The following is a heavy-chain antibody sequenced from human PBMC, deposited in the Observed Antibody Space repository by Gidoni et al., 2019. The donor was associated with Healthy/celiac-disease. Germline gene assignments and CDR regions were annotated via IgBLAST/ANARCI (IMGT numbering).Heavy chain of an antibody. CDR2: IGTAGDT. Sequence: EVQLVESGGGLVQPGGSLSLSCAASGFPFSSYDMHWVRQATGKGLEWVSGIGTAGDTYYPGSVKGRFTISRENAKNSLYLQMNSLRAGDTAVYYCARGTDYYDSSGSACDIWGQGTMVTVSS. V-gene: IGHV3-13*01. D-gene: IGHD3-22*01. CDR3: ARGTDYYDSSGSACDI. J-gene: IGHJ3*02. CDR1: GFPFSSYD.